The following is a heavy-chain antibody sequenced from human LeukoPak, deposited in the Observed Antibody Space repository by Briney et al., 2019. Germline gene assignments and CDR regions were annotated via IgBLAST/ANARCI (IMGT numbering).Heavy chain of an antibody. D-gene: IGHD3-3*01. CDR1: GYTFINYG. CDR2: ISANSGNT. J-gene: IGHJ5*02. CDR3: ARDRHYDAATVFDP. Sequence: ASVKVSCKASGYTFINYGISWVRQAPGQGPEWMGWISANSGNTKFAQKVQGRITMTTDTSTSTAYMELRSLRSDDTAIYYCARDRHYDAATVFDPWGQGTLVTVSS. V-gene: IGHV1-18*01.